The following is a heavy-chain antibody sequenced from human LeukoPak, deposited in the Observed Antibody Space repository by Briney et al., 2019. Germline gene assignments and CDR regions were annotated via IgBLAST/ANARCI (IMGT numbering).Heavy chain of an antibody. CDR1: GFTFSSYW. CDR3: AKVWNDCTNGVCYSSLEY. J-gene: IGHJ4*02. Sequence: GSLRLSCAASGFTFSSYWMSWVRQAPGKGLEWVANIKQDGSEKYYVDSVKGRFTISRDNSKNTLYLQMNSLRAEDTAVYYCAKVWNDCTNGVCYSSLEYWGQGTLVTVSS. D-gene: IGHD2-8*01. V-gene: IGHV3-7*03. CDR2: IKQDGSEK.